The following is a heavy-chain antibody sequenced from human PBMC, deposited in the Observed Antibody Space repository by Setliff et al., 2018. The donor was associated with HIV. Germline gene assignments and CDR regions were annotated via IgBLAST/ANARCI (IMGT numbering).Heavy chain of an antibody. CDR2: LNPSGGST. D-gene: IGHD3-22*01. J-gene: IGHJ4*02. CDR3: ARVDPYSSGFYGY. CDR1: GYTFINYY. Sequence: GASVKVSCKASGYTFINYYIHWVRQVPGQGLEWMGILNPSGGSTTYALKFQGRVTMTSDTSTSTVYMELSSLRSEDTALYYCARVDPYSSGFYGYWGQGTLVTSPQ. V-gene: IGHV1-46*01.